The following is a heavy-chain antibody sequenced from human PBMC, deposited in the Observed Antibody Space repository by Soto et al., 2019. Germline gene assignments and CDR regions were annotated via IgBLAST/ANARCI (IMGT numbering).Heavy chain of an antibody. CDR3: ARGDSSSGLDP. J-gene: IGHJ5*02. CDR1: GYTFTNYG. Sequence: ASVKVSCKASGYTFTNYGISWVRQAPGQGLEWMGWISAYNGNTNYAQIFQGRVTLTTDTSTTTAYMELRSLRSDDTAVYYCARGDSSSGLDPWGQGTLVTVSS. V-gene: IGHV1-18*01. D-gene: IGHD6-6*01. CDR2: ISAYNGNT.